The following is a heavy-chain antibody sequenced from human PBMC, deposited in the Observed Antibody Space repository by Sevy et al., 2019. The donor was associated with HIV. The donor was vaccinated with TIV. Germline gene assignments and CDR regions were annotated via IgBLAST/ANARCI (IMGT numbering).Heavy chain of an antibody. V-gene: IGHV3-7*03. CDR2: IKQDGSEK. J-gene: IGHJ4*02. CDR1: GFTFSSYW. CDR3: AREFNPYQPLFSEIYFDY. D-gene: IGHD2-2*01. Sequence: GGSLRLSCAASGFTFSSYWMSWVRQAPGKGLEWVANIKQDGSEKYYVDSVKGRFTISRDNAKNSLYLQMNSLRAEDTAVYYCAREFNPYQPLFSEIYFDYWGQGTLVTISS.